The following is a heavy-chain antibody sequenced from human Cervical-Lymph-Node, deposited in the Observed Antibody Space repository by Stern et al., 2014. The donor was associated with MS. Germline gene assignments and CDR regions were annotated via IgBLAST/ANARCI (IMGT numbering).Heavy chain of an antibody. CDR2: ISYDGTDK. CDR3: ARVWTTLSVHYYYGMDV. Sequence: DQLVESGGGVVQPGRSLRLSCAASGFTLTSYALHWVRQAPGKGLAWVAAISYDGTDKYYANSVKGRFTISRDNSKNTLDLQMNSLRPEDTAVYYCARVWTTLSVHYYYGMDVWGQGTTVTVSS. CDR1: GFTLTSYA. D-gene: IGHD1-1*01. J-gene: IGHJ6*02. V-gene: IGHV3-30*01.